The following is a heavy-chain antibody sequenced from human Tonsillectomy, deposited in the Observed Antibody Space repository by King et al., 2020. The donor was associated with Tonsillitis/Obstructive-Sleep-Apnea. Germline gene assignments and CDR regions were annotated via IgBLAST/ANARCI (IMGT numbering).Heavy chain of an antibody. V-gene: IGHV7-4-1*02. CDR3: ARVTDYLWGDWGWFDP. Sequence: QLVQSGSELKKPGASVKVSCKASGYTFTSYAMNWVRQAPGKGLEWMGWINTNNGNPTYDQGFTGRFGFSLDTSVRTAYLQISSLKAEDPAVYSCARVTDYLWGDWGWFDPWGQGPPLPVPS. J-gene: IGHJ5*02. CDR2: INTNNGNP. CDR1: GYTFTSYA. D-gene: IGHD3-16*01.